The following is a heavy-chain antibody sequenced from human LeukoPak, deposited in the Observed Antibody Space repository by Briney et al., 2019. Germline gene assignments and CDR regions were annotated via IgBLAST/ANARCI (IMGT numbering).Heavy chain of an antibody. CDR2: IYPGDSDA. CDR1: GYSFPIYW. J-gene: IGHJ2*01. V-gene: IGHV5-51*01. Sequence: GESLKISCKGSGYSFPIYWIAWVRQMPGKGLEWMGIIYPGDSDARYSPSFQGQVTISADKSISIAYLQWSNLEASDTAMYYCARASGGYAWYFDLWGRGTLVTVSS. D-gene: IGHD2-15*01. CDR3: ARASGGYAWYFDL.